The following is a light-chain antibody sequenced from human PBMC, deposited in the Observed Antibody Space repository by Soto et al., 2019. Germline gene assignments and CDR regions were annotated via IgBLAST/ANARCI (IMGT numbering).Light chain of an antibody. Sequence: EIVLTQSPGTLSLSPGERATLSCRASQSVSSSYLAWYQQKPGQAPRRLIYGASSRATGIPDSFSGSGSGTDFTLTISRLEPEDFAVYYCQQYGSSPLTFGGGTKVEIK. V-gene: IGKV3-20*01. CDR1: QSVSSSY. CDR2: GAS. CDR3: QQYGSSPLT. J-gene: IGKJ4*01.